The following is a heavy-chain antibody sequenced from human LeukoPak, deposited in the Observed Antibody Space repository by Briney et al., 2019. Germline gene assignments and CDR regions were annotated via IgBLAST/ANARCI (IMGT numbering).Heavy chain of an antibody. V-gene: IGHV1-69*05. Sequence: SVKVSCKASGVTFSSYAISWVRQAPGQGLEWMGGIIPIFGTANYAQKFQGRVTITTDESTSTAYMELSSLRSEDTAVYYCAAFYYGDYATDAFDIWGQGTMVTVSS. CDR1: GVTFSSYA. D-gene: IGHD4-17*01. CDR3: AAFYYGDYATDAFDI. J-gene: IGHJ3*02. CDR2: IIPIFGTA.